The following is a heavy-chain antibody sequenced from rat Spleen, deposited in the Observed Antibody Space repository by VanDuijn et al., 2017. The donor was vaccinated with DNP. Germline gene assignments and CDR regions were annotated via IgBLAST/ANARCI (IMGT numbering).Heavy chain of an antibody. Sequence: EVQLVESGGGLVQPGNSLKLSCAASGFTFSKYGMAWVRQAPTKGLEWVASITNSGGSTYYRDSVKGRFSISRDNAKGTLYLQMDSLRSEDTATYYCTSGLYWGQGVMVTVSS. CDR1: GFTFSKYG. V-gene: IGHV5S23*01. J-gene: IGHJ2*01. CDR2: ITNSGGST. CDR3: TSGLY. D-gene: IGHD1-7*01.